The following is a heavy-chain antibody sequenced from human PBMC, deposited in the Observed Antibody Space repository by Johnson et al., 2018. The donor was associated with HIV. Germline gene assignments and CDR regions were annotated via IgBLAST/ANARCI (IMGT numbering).Heavy chain of an antibody. J-gene: IGHJ3*02. D-gene: IGHD3-22*01. Sequence: QVHLVESGGGVVQPERSLRLSCAASEFSFSTYAMRWVRQAPGKGLEGVAVISDDGTNTDYADPVKGRFTISRDNSKNTLYLQMNSLRAGDTAVYYCVRDGNYFDSSGYSNTPDAFDIWGQGTMVTVSS. CDR1: EFSFSTYA. CDR3: VRDGNYFDSSGYSNTPDAFDI. CDR2: ISDDGTNT. V-gene: IGHV3-30-3*01.